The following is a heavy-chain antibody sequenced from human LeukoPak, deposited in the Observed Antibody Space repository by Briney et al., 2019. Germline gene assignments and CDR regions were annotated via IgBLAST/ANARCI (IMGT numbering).Heavy chain of an antibody. V-gene: IGHV3-23*01. Sequence: GGSLRLSCAASRFIFSNFAMSWFRRAPGRGLEWGSSICGTGSDTYYADSVKGRFTVSRDNSGNTLYLHMNSLTVDDTAVYYCAKDATPYNAIWDYIDHGGQGTLVTVSS. D-gene: IGHD5-24*01. CDR1: RFIFSNFA. CDR2: ICGTGSDT. J-gene: IGHJ4*02. CDR3: AKDATPYNAIWDYIDH.